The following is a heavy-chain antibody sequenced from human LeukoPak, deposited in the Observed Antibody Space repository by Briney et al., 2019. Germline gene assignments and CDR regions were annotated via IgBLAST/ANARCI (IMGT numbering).Heavy chain of an antibody. Sequence: ASVKVSCKASGYTFTSYGISWVRQAPGQGLEWMGWISAYNGNTNYAQKLQGRVTMTTDTSTSTAYMELSSLRSEDTAVYYCARDPHSSSWYDYWGQGTLVTVSS. J-gene: IGHJ4*02. CDR2: ISAYNGNT. CDR3: ARDPHSSSWYDY. D-gene: IGHD6-13*01. V-gene: IGHV1-18*01. CDR1: GYTFTSYG.